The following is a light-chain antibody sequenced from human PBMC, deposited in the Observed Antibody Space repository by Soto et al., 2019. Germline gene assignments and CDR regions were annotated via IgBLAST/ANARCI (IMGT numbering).Light chain of an antibody. CDR3: QQHNYWPRT. CDR1: QSVSSY. J-gene: IGKJ1*01. Sequence: EIVLTQSPATLSLSPGEIATLSCRASQSVSSYLAWYQQKPGQAPRLLMNGASTRATGIPDRFRGSGSGTEFTLTISSLQSEDFAVYYCQQHNYWPRTFGQGTKVDIK. CDR2: GAS. V-gene: IGKV3-15*01.